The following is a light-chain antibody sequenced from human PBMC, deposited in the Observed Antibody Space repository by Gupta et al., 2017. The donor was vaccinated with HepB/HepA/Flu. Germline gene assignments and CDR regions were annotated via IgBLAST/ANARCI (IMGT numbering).Light chain of an antibody. Sequence: DIQMTQSSSSLSVSVGDRVTITCRASLDISGFLNWFQQKPGKAPNLLIYAASTLHNGVPSRVSGSGSGTEFTLTIRSLQPEDVATYYCQQSNSAPLTFGQGTXLEI. V-gene: IGKV1-39*01. CDR2: AAS. CDR3: QQSNSAPLT. CDR1: LDISGF. J-gene: IGKJ4*01.